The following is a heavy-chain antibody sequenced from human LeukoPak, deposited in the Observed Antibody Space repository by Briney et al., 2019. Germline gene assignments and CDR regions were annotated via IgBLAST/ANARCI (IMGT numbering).Heavy chain of an antibody. J-gene: IGHJ4*02. Sequence: GSLSLSCAASAFPFSSSNMNWVRQAPGKGLEWVSSISSSSTYMYYADSVKGRFTISRDNAKNTLYLQMNSLRAEDTAVYYCARGLPALDYWGQGTLVTVSS. CDR1: AFPFSSSN. V-gene: IGHV3-21*06. D-gene: IGHD2-15*01. CDR3: ARGLPALDY. CDR2: ISSSSTYM.